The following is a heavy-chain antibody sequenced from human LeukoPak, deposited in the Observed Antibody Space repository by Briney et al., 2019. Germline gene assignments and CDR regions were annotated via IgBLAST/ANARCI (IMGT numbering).Heavy chain of an antibody. J-gene: IGHJ5*02. CDR3: ARISRWFDP. D-gene: IGHD2-15*01. V-gene: IGHV4-31*03. CDR1: GGSISRGGYY. Sequence: NASETLSLTCTVSGGSISRGGYYWSWIRQHPGKGLEWIGYIYYSGSTYYNPSLKSRVTISVDKSKNQFSLKLSSVTAADTAVYYCARISRWFDPWGQGTLVTVSS. CDR2: IYYSGST.